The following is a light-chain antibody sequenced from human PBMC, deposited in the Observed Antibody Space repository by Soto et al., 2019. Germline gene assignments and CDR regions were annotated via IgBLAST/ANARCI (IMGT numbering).Light chain of an antibody. Sequence: AIRMTQSPSSLSASTGDRVTITCRASQGISSYLAWYQQKPEKAPKLLIYAASTLQSGVPSRFSGSGSGTDFTLTISCLQSEDFATYYCQQYYSYPGTFGQGTQLEIK. J-gene: IGKJ2*01. CDR2: AAS. V-gene: IGKV1-8*01. CDR1: QGISSY. CDR3: QQYYSYPGT.